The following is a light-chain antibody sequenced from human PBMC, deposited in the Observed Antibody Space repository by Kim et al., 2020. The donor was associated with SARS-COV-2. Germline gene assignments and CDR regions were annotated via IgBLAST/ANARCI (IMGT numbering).Light chain of an antibody. CDR1: KLGDKY. J-gene: IGLJ3*02. V-gene: IGLV3-1*01. Sequence: SYELTQPPSVSVSPGQTASITCSGDKLGDKYACWYQQKPGQSPVLVIYQDSKRPSGIPERFSGSNSGNTATLTISGTQAMDEADYYCQAWHSSTAWEVFG. CDR3: QAWHSSTAWEV. CDR2: QDS.